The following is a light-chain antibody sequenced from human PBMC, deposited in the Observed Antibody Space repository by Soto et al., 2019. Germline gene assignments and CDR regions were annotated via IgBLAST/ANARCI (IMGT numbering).Light chain of an antibody. CDR1: SSDVGGYNY. CDR2: EVS. CDR3: SSYTSRSTRYV. J-gene: IGLJ1*01. V-gene: IGLV2-14*01. Sequence: QSALTQPASVSGSPGQSITISCTGISSDVGGYNYVSWYQQHPGKAPKLMIYEVSNRPSGVSNRFSGSKSGNTASLTISGHQAEDEADYYCSSYTSRSTRYVFGTGTKVIVL.